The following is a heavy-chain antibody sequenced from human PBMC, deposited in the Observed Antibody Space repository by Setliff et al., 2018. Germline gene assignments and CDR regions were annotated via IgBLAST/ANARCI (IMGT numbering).Heavy chain of an antibody. Sequence: SETLSLTCTVSGDSINSRTNYWSWIRQPAGKGLEWLGHIYTSWSTNYNPSLKGRATLSIDASKRQFSLKLTSVTAADTAVYYCARVSGFLYMDVWGKGTTVTVSS. D-gene: IGHD3-3*01. CDR3: ARVSGFLYMDV. J-gene: IGHJ6*03. CDR1: GDSINSRTNY. V-gene: IGHV4-61*09. CDR2: IYTSWST.